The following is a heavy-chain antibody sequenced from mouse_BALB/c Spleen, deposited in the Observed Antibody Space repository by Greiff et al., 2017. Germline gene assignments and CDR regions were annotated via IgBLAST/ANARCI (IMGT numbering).Heavy chain of an antibody. CDR2: ISSGGSYT. Sequence: EVQGVESGGGLVKPGGSLKLSCAASGFTFSSYTMSWVRQTPEKRLEWVATISSGGSYTYYPDSVKGRFTISRDNAKNTLYLQMSSLKSEDTAMYYCTRASAFAYWGQGTLVTVSA. CDR3: TRASAFAY. V-gene: IGHV5-6-4*01. D-gene: IGHD3-1*01. J-gene: IGHJ3*01. CDR1: GFTFSSYT.